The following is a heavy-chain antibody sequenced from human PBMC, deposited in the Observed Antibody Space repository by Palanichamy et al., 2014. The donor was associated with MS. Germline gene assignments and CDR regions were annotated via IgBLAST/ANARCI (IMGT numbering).Heavy chain of an antibody. CDR3: TTSKGAGGYLGPPDS. CDR1: GFTFINAW. V-gene: IGHV3-15*01. CDR2: FKSKSDGATT. Sequence: EVQLVEVWGRAWVXPGGSLRLSCAASGFTFINAWMSWVRQAPGKGLEWVGRFKSKSDGATTDYAAPVKGRFTISRDASQNTLYLQMNSLKTEDTAVYYCTTSKGAGGYLGPPDSWGQGTLVTVSS. D-gene: IGHD2-15*01. J-gene: IGHJ4*02.